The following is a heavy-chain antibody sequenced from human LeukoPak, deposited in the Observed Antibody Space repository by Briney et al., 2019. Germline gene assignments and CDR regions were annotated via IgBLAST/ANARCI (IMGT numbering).Heavy chain of an antibody. Sequence: GGSLRLSCAASGFTFSSYAMSWIRQAPGKGLEWVSTISGSGGSTYYADSVKGRFTISRDNAKNSLYLQMNSLRAEDTAVYYCARLGFDYYDSSGYDYWGQGTLVTVSS. V-gene: IGHV3-23*01. D-gene: IGHD3-22*01. CDR3: ARLGFDYYDSSGYDY. CDR2: ISGSGGST. J-gene: IGHJ4*02. CDR1: GFTFSSYA.